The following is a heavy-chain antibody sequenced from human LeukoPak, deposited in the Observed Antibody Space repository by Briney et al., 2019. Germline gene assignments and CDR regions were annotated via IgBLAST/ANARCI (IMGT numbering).Heavy chain of an antibody. Sequence: GGSLRLSCAASGFTFSSFTMSWVRQAPEKGLEWLSVYNGGNDGTYYADSVKGRFTISKDNSKNTLYLQLNSLRTEDTAVYYCAKANGITGTTYWYFDLWGRGTLVTVSS. CDR1: GFTFSSFT. CDR3: AKANGITGTTYWYFDL. J-gene: IGHJ2*01. CDR2: YNGGNDGT. D-gene: IGHD1-7*01. V-gene: IGHV3-23*01.